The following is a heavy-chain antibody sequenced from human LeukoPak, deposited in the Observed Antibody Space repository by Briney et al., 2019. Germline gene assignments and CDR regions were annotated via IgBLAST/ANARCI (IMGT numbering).Heavy chain of an antibody. CDR3: AINGCYRGVCAFDV. CDR1: GFTFTSYG. Sequence: GGSLRLSCATSGFTFTSYGMNWVRQAPGKGLEWVSYISNSAILYADSVKGRFTISRDNARNALYLQMNSLRAEDTAVYYCAINGCYRGVCAFDVWGQGTMVTVSS. CDR2: ISNSAI. J-gene: IGHJ3*01. D-gene: IGHD2-21*01. V-gene: IGHV3-48*01.